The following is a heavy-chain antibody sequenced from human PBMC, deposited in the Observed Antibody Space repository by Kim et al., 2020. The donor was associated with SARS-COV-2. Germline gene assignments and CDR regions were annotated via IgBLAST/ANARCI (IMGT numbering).Heavy chain of an antibody. CDR3: ARGGSGRINWFDP. D-gene: IGHD3-10*01. J-gene: IGHJ5*02. V-gene: IGHV4-4*07. Sequence: YNPSLKSRVTMSVDTSKNQFSLKLSSVTAADTAVYYCARGGSGRINWFDPWGQGTLVTVSS.